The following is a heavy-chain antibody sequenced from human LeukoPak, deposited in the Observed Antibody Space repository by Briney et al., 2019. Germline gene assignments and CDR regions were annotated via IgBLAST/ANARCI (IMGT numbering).Heavy chain of an antibody. CDR2: IYYSGST. J-gene: IGHJ4*02. CDR1: GGSISSYY. Sequence: TSETLSLTCTVSGGSISSYYWSWIRQPPGKGLEWIGYIYYSGSTNYNPSLKSRVTISVDTSKNQFSLKLSSVTAADTAVYYCARHRYASGSSNFDYWGQGTLVTVSS. CDR3: ARHRYASGSSNFDY. V-gene: IGHV4-59*01. D-gene: IGHD3-10*01.